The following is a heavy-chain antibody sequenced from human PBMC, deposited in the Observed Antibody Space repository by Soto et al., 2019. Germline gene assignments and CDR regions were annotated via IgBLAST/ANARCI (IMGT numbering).Heavy chain of an antibody. V-gene: IGHV5-51*01. CDR1: GYSFTSYW. CDR2: IYPGDSDT. D-gene: IGHD2-2*01. CDR3: AAGYCSSTSCRDYYYYYGMDV. Sequence: SGYSFTSYWIGWVRQMPGKGLEWMGIIYPGDSDTRYSPSFQGQVTISADKSISTAYLQWSSLKASDTAMYYCAAGYCSSTSCRDYYYYYGMDVWGQGTTVTVSS. J-gene: IGHJ6*02.